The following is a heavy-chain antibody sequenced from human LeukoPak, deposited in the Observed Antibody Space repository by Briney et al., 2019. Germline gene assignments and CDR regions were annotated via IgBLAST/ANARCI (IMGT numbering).Heavy chain of an antibody. D-gene: IGHD6-19*01. CDR3: ARDRRQWLVLLYFQH. J-gene: IGHJ1*01. CDR1: GFTFSSYA. CDR2: ISYDGSNK. V-gene: IGHV3-30*04. Sequence: GRSLRLSCAASGFTFSSYAMHWVRQAPGKGLEWVAVISYDGSNKYYADSVKGRFTIPRDNSKNTLYLQMNSLRAEDTAVYYCARDRRQWLVLLYFQHWGQGTLVTVSS.